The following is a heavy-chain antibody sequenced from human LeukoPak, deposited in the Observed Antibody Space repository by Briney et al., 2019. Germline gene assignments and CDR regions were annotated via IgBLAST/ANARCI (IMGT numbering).Heavy chain of an antibody. V-gene: IGHV3-15*01. J-gene: IGHJ4*02. CDR2: IKSKTDGGTT. Sequence: GGSLRLSCAASGFTFSNAWMSWVRQAPGKGLEGVGRIKSKTDGGTTDYAAPVKGRFSISRDDSKNTLYLQMNSLKTEDTAVYYCTAGQYYDFWSGYYGRMAGYFDYWGQGTLVTVSS. CDR3: TAGQYYDFWSGYYGRMAGYFDY. CDR1: GFTFSNAW. D-gene: IGHD3-3*01.